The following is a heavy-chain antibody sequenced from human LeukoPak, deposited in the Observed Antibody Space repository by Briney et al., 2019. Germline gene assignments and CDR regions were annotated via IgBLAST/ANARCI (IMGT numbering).Heavy chain of an antibody. CDR3: ARDLGYGDYVFDHYYFDY. V-gene: IGHV3-21*01. CDR1: GFTFSSYS. CDR2: ISSSSSYI. D-gene: IGHD4-17*01. Sequence: PGGSLRLSCAASGFTFSSYSMNWVRQAPGKGLEWVSSISSSSSYIYYADSVKGRFTISRDNAKNSLYLQMNSLRAEDTAVCYCARDLGYGDYVFDHYYFDYWGQGTLVTVSS. J-gene: IGHJ4*02.